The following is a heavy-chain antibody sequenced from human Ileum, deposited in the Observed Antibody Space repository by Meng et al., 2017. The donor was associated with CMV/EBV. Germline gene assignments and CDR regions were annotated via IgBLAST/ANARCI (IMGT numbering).Heavy chain of an antibody. CDR3: ARFASLGY. CDR1: GFTFVNTW. J-gene: IGHJ4*02. V-gene: IGHV3-7*01. Sequence: GGSLRLSCATSGFTFVNTWMTWVRQAPGKGPEWVVTINEDGRAKYYIDSVKGRFTISRDNAKTSLYLQMNDLRAGDTAIYYCARFASLGYWGQGTLVTVSS. CDR2: INEDGRAK. D-gene: IGHD3-10*01.